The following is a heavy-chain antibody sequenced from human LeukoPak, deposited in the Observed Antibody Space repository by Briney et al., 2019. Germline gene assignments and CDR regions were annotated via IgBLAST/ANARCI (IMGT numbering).Heavy chain of an antibody. CDR1: GGSISSYY. CDR2: IYYSGST. J-gene: IGHJ5*02. V-gene: IGHV4-59*12. CDR3: ARDTSGGSSSWYLSGWNWFDP. Sequence: PSETLSLTCTVSGGSISSYYWSWIRQPPGKGLEWIGYIYYSGSTNYNPSLKSRVTISVDTSKNQFSLQLNSVTPEDTAVYYCARDTSGGSSSWYLSGWNWFDPWGQGTLVTVSS. D-gene: IGHD6-13*01.